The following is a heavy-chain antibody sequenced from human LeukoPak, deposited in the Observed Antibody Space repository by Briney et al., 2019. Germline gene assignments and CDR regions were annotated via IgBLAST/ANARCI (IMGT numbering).Heavy chain of an antibody. D-gene: IGHD3-22*01. J-gene: IGHJ3*02. CDR2: VNHSGGT. CDR3: ARVFSIILVNVAFDI. Sequence: SETLSLTCAVYGGSFRGFYWSWIRQPPGKGLEWIGEVNHSGGTNYNPSLKSRVTISGDTSKNQFSLKLNSVTAADTAVYYCARVFSIILVNVAFDIWGQGTMVTVSS. CDR1: GGSFRGFY. V-gene: IGHV4-34*01.